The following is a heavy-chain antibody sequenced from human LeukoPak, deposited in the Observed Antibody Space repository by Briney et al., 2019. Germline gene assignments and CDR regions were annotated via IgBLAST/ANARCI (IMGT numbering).Heavy chain of an antibody. Sequence: GGSLRLSCAASAFTFSSYSMNWVRQAPGKGLEWVSSISSSSSYIYYADSVKGRFTISRDNAKNSLYLQMNSLRAEDTAVYYCARDGYSGSYTHFDYWGQGTLVTVSS. CDR3: ARDGYSGSYTHFDY. D-gene: IGHD3-10*01. CDR1: AFTFSSYS. J-gene: IGHJ4*02. V-gene: IGHV3-21*01. CDR2: ISSSSSYI.